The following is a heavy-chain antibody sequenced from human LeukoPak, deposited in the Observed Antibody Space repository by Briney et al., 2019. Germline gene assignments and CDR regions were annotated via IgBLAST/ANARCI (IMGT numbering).Heavy chain of an antibody. D-gene: IGHD3-3*01. J-gene: IGHJ4*02. Sequence: SGTLSLTCTVSGGSISSYYWSWIRRPPGKGLEWIGYMHYSGKTNHNPSLKSRVTMSVDTSKNQFSLKLSSVTAADTAVYYCARDAGMYYDFWSGYYRASDCFDYWGQGTLVTVSS. V-gene: IGHV4-59*12. CDR3: ARDAGMYYDFWSGYYRASDCFDY. CDR1: GGSISSYY. CDR2: MHYSGKT.